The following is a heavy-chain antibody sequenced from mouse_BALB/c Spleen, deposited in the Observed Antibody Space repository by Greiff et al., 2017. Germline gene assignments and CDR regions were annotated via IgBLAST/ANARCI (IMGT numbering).Heavy chain of an antibody. D-gene: IGHD4-1*01. V-gene: IGHV5-4*02. J-gene: IGHJ2*01. Sequence: EVKLMESGGGLVKPGGSLKLSCAASGFTFSDYYMYWVRQTPEKRLEWVATISDGGSYTYYPDSVKGRFTISRDNAKNNLYLQMSSLKSEDTAMYYCATGTYYFDYWGQGTTLTVSS. CDR3: ATGTYYFDY. CDR2: ISDGGSYT. CDR1: GFTFSDYY.